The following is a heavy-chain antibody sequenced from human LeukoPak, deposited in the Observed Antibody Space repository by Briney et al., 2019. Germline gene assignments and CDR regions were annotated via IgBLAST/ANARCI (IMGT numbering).Heavy chain of an antibody. J-gene: IGHJ6*02. D-gene: IGHD4-23*01. CDR2: IIPIFGTA. CDR1: GGTFSSYA. Sequence: SVKVSCKASGGTFSSYAISWVRQAPGQGLEWMGGIIPIFGTANYAQKFQGRVTITADVSTSTAYMELSSLRSEDTAVYYCARGYGGSFYYYYGMDVWGQGTTVTVSS. V-gene: IGHV1-69*13. CDR3: ARGYGGSFYYYYGMDV.